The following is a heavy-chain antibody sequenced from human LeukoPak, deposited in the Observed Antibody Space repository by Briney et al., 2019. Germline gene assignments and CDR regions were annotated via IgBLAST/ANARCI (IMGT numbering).Heavy chain of an antibody. Sequence: PSETLSLTCAVYGGSFSGYYWSWIRQPPGKGLEWIGEINHSGSTNYNPSLKSRVTISVDTSKNQFSLKLSSVTAADTAVYYCVRGTYYYDSSGYQPFDYWGQGTLVTVSS. V-gene: IGHV4-34*01. CDR2: INHSGST. D-gene: IGHD3-22*01. J-gene: IGHJ4*02. CDR1: GGSFSGYY. CDR3: VRGTYYYDSSGYQPFDY.